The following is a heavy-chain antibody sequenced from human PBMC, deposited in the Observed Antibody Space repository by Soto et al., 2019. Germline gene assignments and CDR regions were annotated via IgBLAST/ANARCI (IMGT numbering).Heavy chain of an antibody. CDR2: IYSGGST. Sequence: EVQLVESGGGLVQPGGSLRLSCAASGFTVSSNYMSWVRQAPGKGLEWVSVIYSGGSTYYADSVKGRFTISRDNSKNTLYLQMNSLRAEDTAVYYCARDSATVTTFRLRHYYYGMDVWGQGTTVTVSS. V-gene: IGHV3-66*01. CDR1: GFTVSSNY. J-gene: IGHJ6*02. CDR3: ARDSATVTTFRLRHYYYGMDV. D-gene: IGHD4-17*01.